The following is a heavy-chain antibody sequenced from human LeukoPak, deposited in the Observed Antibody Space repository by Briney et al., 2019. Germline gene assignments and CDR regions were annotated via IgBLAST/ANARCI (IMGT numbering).Heavy chain of an antibody. J-gene: IGHJ6*03. V-gene: IGHV7-4-1*02. CDR1: GYTFTSYA. Sequence: ASVKVSCKASGYTFTSYAMNWVRQAPGQGLEWMGWINTNTGNPTYAQGFTGRFVFSLDTSVSTAYLQISSLKAEDTAVCHCARWHDYGDSIRGWYMDVWGKGTTVTVSS. CDR2: INTNTGNP. CDR3: ARWHDYGDSIRGWYMDV. D-gene: IGHD4-17*01.